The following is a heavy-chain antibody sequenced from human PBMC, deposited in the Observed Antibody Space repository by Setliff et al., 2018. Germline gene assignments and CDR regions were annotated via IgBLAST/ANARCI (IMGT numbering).Heavy chain of an antibody. D-gene: IGHD3-3*01. CDR3: ARDRFYNSWSGYYYGQGHYFDY. Sequence: ASVKVSCKASGYTLTNYYMHWVRQAPGQELEWMGIINPSGGLTRYAQKFQGRVTMTRDTSTSTVYMEVISLRSEDTAVYFCARDRFYNSWSGYYYGQGHYFDYWGQGTLVTVSS. CDR2: INPSGGLT. CDR1: GYTLTNYY. V-gene: IGHV1-46*03. J-gene: IGHJ4*02.